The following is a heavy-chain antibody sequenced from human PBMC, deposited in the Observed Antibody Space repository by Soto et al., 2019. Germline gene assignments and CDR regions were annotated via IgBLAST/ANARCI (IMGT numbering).Heavy chain of an antibody. V-gene: IGHV3-74*01. J-gene: IGHJ6*02. CDR2: INSDGSST. CDR1: GFTFSSYW. CDR3: ARVYDFWSGYYNYYYYYGMDV. D-gene: IGHD3-3*01. Sequence: GGSLRLSCAASGFTFSSYWMHWVRQAPGKGLVWVSRINSDGSSTSYADSVKGQFTISRDNAKNTLYLQMNSLRAEETAVYYCARVYDFWSGYYNYYYYYGMDVWGQGTTVTVSS.